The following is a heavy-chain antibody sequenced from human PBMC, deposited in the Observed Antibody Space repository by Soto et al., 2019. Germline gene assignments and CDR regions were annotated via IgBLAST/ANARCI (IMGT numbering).Heavy chain of an antibody. V-gene: IGHV3-23*01. CDR3: AKQHNSVFDY. J-gene: IGHJ4*02. CDR1: GFSFSSYA. CDR2: ITGSGATT. D-gene: IGHD1-20*01. Sequence: GGSLRLSCAASGFSFSSYAMGWVRQAPGKGLEWVSAITGSGATTYYADSVKGRFTISRDNSENTLYMQMNSLRAEDTAVYYCAKQHNSVFDYWGQGTRVTVS.